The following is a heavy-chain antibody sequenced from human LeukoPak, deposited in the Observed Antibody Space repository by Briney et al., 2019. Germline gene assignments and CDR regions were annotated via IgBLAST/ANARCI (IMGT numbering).Heavy chain of an antibody. Sequence: SGRYLRLSCAASGFTFSSYAMHWVRQAPGKGLEWVAVISYDGSNKYYADSVKGRFTISRDNSKNTLYLQMNSLRAEDTAVYYCARDAGYGDRLDYWGQGTLVTVSS. D-gene: IGHD4-17*01. V-gene: IGHV3-30-3*01. CDR1: GFTFSSYA. CDR2: ISYDGSNK. J-gene: IGHJ4*02. CDR3: ARDAGYGDRLDY.